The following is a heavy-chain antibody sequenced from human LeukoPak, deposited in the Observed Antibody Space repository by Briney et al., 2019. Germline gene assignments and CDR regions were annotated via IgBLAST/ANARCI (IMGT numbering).Heavy chain of an antibody. CDR2: ISGSGGST. D-gene: IGHD6-19*01. J-gene: IGHJ4*02. CDR3: AKSPPVAVAALLFDY. Sequence: PGGSLRLSCAASGFTFSSYAMSWVRQAPGKRLEWVSGISGSGGSTYHADSVKGRFSISRDNSKNTVYLQMNSLRAEDTAVYYCAKSPPVAVAALLFDYWGQGTLVTVSS. CDR1: GFTFSSYA. V-gene: IGHV3-23*01.